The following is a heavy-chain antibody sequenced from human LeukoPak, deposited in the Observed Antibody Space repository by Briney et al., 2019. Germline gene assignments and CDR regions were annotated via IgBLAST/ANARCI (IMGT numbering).Heavy chain of an antibody. CDR1: GYTFTGYY. V-gene: IGHV1-2*06. Sequence: ASVKVSCKASGYTFTGYYMHWVRQAPGQGLEWMGRINPNSGGTNYAQKFQGRVTMTRDTSISPAYMELSRLRPDDTAVYYCARGRVSYYYDSSGYYSDYWGQGTLVAVSS. D-gene: IGHD3-22*01. CDR3: ARGRVSYYYDSSGYYSDY. CDR2: INPNSGGT. J-gene: IGHJ4*02.